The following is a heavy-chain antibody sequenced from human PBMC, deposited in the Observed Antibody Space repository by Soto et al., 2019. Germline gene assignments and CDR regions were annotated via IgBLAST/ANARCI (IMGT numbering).Heavy chain of an antibody. CDR1: GFTFSSYD. J-gene: IGHJ6*02. CDR3: ARGYGAYYYYDGMNV. D-gene: IGHD4-17*01. Sequence: GGSLRLSCAASGFTFSSYDMHWVRQATGKGLVWVSAIGTAGDTYYPGSVKGRFTISRENAKNSLYLQMNSLRAGDTAVYYCARGYGAYYYYDGMNVGGQGTTVTVSS. V-gene: IGHV3-13*01. CDR2: IGTAGDT.